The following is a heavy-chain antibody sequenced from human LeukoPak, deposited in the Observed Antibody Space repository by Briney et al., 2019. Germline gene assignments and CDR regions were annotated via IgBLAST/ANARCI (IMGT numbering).Heavy chain of an antibody. CDR2: ITPTGGTT. V-gene: IGHV3-21*01. Sequence: GSLRLSCAASGFTLSNYGMNWVRQAPGKGLEWVSGITPTGGTTYYADSVKGRFTISRDNARNSLYLQMNSLRAEDTAVYYCARDPYSGTYGDTYYYYMDVWGKGTTVTISS. D-gene: IGHD1-26*01. CDR3: ARDPYSGTYGDTYYYYMDV. CDR1: GFTLSNYG. J-gene: IGHJ6*03.